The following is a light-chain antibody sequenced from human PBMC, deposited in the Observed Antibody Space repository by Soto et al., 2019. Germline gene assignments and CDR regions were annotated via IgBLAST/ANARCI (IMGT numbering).Light chain of an antibody. V-gene: IGLV1-40*01. CDR1: SSNIGAGSQ. CDR2: GNS. CDR3: QSYYSSLSGDV. Sequence: QSVLTQPPSVSGAPGQRVTISCTGSSSNIGAGSQVHWYQQLPGTAPKLLIFGNSNRHSGVPDRFSGSKSGTSASLAITGLQAEDEADYYCQSYYSSLSGDVFGTGTKLTLL. J-gene: IGLJ1*01.